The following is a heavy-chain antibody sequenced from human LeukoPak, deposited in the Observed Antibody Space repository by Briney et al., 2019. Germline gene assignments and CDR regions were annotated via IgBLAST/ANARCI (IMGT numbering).Heavy chain of an antibody. V-gene: IGHV4-39*01. CDR2: TYYSGSS. CDR3: ARHNRPLFDY. J-gene: IGHJ4*02. CDR1: SGSISSSSYY. D-gene: IGHD1-14*01. Sequence: PSETLSLTCTVSSGSISSSSYYWGWLRHPPGKGLEWFGRTYYSGSSHYNPSRKGRVTISVDTSKNQFSLKLSSVTAADTAVYYCARHNRPLFDYWGQGTLVTVSS.